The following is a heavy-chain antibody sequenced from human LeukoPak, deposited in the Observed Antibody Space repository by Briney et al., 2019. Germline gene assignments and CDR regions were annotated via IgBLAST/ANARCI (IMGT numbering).Heavy chain of an antibody. J-gene: IGHJ1*01. V-gene: IGHV3-30-3*01. CDR1: GFTFSSYA. CDR2: ISYDGSNK. Sequence: GRSLRLSCAASGFTFSSYAMHWVRQAPGKGLEWVAVISYDGSNKYYADSVKGRFTISRDNSKNTLYLQMNSLRAEDTAVYYCARASIVGAPCFQHWGQGTLVTVSS. D-gene: IGHD1-26*01. CDR3: ARASIVGAPCFQH.